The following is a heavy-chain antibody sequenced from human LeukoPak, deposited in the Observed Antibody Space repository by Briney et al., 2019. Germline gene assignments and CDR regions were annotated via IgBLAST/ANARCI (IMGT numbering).Heavy chain of an antibody. Sequence: GGSLRLSCAASGFTFSTYTMHWVRQAPGKGLEWVAVILYDGTNQYYADYVKGRFTISRDNSRNTLYLQMNSLKVEDTAVYYCARDFRDYRDYVAYFDSWGQGTLVTVSS. D-gene: IGHD4-17*01. J-gene: IGHJ4*02. V-gene: IGHV3-30-3*01. CDR3: ARDFRDYRDYVAYFDS. CDR1: GFTFSTYT. CDR2: ILYDGTNQ.